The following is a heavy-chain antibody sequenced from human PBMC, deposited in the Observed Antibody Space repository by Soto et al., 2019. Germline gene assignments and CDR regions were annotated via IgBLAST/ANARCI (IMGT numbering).Heavy chain of an antibody. J-gene: IGHJ3*02. CDR3: ARDGIAVAVPPGWAALDI. D-gene: IGHD6-19*01. V-gene: IGHV4-4*02. CDR1: GGSISSSNW. CDR2: IYHSGTT. Sequence: QVQLQESGPGLVKPSGTLSLTCAVSGGSISSSNWWSWVRQPPGKGLEWIGEIYHSGTTNYNPSXKRRVTTSVXKXTXQXXLRLSSVPAADSAVYYCARDGIAVAVPPGWAALDIWGQGAMVTVSS.